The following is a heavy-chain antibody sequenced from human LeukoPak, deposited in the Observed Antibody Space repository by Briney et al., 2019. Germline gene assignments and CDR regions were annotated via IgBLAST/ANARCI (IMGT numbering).Heavy chain of an antibody. CDR2: ISGSGGST. J-gene: IGHJ4*02. CDR3: SSSSGWPAYDY. V-gene: IGHV3-23*01. CDR1: GYTLTELS. D-gene: IGHD6-19*01. Sequence: SCKVSGYTLTELSMHWVRQAPGKGLEWVSGISGSGGSTYYVDSVKGRFTISRDNSKNTLYLQMNSLRAEDTAVYYCSSSSGWPAYDYWGQGTLVTVSS.